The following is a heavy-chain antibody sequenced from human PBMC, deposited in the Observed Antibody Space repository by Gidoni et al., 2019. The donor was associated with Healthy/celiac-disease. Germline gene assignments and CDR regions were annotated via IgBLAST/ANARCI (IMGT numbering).Heavy chain of an antibody. CDR2: IYHSGST. V-gene: IGHV4-30-2*01. CDR1: GGSISSGGYS. CDR3: ARGSGDLLGSRGDYFDY. J-gene: IGHJ4*02. D-gene: IGHD7-27*01. Sequence: QLQLQESGSGLVKPSQTLSLTCAVSGGSISSGGYSWSWIRQPPGKGLEWIGYIYHSGSTYYNPSLKSRVTISVDRSKNQFSLKLSSVTAADTAVYYCARGSGDLLGSRGDYFDYWGQGTLVTVSS.